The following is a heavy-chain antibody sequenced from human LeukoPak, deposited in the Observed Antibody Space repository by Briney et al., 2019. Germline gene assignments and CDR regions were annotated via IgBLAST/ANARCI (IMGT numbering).Heavy chain of an antibody. J-gene: IGHJ6*02. V-gene: IGHV4-59*01. CDR2: IHYSGST. D-gene: IGHD6-13*01. CDR1: GGSIRNYY. Sequence: SETLSLTCTVSGGSIRNYYWSWIRQPPGKGLEWIGHIHYSGSTNYNPSLKSRVTISIDTSKNQFSLKLSSVTAADTAVYYCASAVVYTSYYGMDVWGQGTTVTVSS. CDR3: ASAVVYTSYYGMDV.